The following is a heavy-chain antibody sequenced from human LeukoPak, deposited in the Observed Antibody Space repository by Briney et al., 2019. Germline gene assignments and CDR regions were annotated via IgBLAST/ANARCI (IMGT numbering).Heavy chain of an antibody. CDR3: ARGRGIAAAGTGWFDP. Sequence: SETLSLTCAVSGGSFSGYYWSWIRQPPGKGLEWIGEINHSGSTNYNPSLKSRVTISVDTSKNQFSLKLSSVTAADTAVYYCARGRGIAAAGTGWFDPWGQGTLVTVSS. V-gene: IGHV4-34*01. J-gene: IGHJ5*02. D-gene: IGHD6-13*01. CDR1: GGSFSGYY. CDR2: INHSGST.